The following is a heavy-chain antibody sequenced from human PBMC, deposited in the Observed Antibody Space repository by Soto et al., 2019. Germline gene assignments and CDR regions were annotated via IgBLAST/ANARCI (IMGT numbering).Heavy chain of an antibody. V-gene: IGHV1-3*01. CDR2: ISAVNGNT. D-gene: IGHD1-26*01. Sequence: QSLEWMGWISAVNGNTKYSQRFKGRVTFTIDTSASTAYMELSSLRSEDTAVFYCAVYRGKYFALAPSGGKGTLVPGSS. CDR3: AVYRGKYFALAPS. J-gene: IGHJ4*02.